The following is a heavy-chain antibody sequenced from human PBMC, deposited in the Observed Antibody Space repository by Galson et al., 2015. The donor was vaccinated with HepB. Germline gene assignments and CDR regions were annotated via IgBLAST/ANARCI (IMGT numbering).Heavy chain of an antibody. V-gene: IGHV3-7*01. D-gene: IGHD2-21*01. J-gene: IGHJ4*02. CDR1: GFTFSSYW. CDR2: IKQDGNEK. Sequence: SLRLSCAASGFTFSSYWMSWVRQAPGKGLEWVANIKQDGNEKYYVDSVKGRFTTSRDNAKNSLFLQMSSLRAEDTAVYYCARACRDGGNCYSAYWGQGTLVTVSS. CDR3: ARACRDGGNCYSAY.